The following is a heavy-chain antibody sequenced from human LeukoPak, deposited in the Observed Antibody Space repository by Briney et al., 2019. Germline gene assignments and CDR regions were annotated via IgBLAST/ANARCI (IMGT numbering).Heavy chain of an antibody. V-gene: IGHV4-39*01. CDR2: IYYSGST. Sequence: NPSETLSLTCTVSGGSISSSSYYWGWIRQPPGKGLEWIGSIYYSGSTYYNPSLKSRVTISVDTSKNQFSLKLSSVTAADTAVYYCASLMYGVDRPDYWGQGTLVTVSS. J-gene: IGHJ4*02. CDR3: ASLMYGVDRPDY. CDR1: GGSISSSSYY. D-gene: IGHD4-17*01.